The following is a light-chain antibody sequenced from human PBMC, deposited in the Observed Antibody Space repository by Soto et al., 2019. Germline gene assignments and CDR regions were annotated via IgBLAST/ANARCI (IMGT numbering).Light chain of an antibody. V-gene: IGKV3-15*01. Sequence: EIVMTQSPATLSVSPGGRATLSCRASQSISDTLAWYQQKPGQAPRLLIHGASTRATGFPARFSGSGSGTDFTLTISSLQSEDFAVYYCQQYNNWPWTFDQGTKVDIK. CDR3: QQYNNWPWT. CDR2: GAS. J-gene: IGKJ1*01. CDR1: QSISDT.